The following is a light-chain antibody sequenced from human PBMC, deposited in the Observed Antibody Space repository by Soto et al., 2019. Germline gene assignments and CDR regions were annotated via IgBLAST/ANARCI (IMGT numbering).Light chain of an antibody. CDR2: DAS. CDR1: RDIGNF. CDR3: QQYDDSPPYA. J-gene: IGKJ4*01. V-gene: IGKV1-33*01. Sequence: DIQMTQSPSSLSASAGDRIIITCRASRDIGNFVNWYQQTPGKDPSLLIYDASTLDIGVPSRFNASGSGTDFTFTISSRQPEDIATYYCQQYDDSPPYAFGGGTRVDLK.